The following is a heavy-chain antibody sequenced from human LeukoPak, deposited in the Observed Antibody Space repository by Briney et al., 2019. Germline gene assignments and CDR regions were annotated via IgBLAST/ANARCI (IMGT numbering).Heavy chain of an antibody. J-gene: IGHJ4*02. CDR1: GFIFSNYY. V-gene: IGHV3-21*01. CDR2: IHGSASYN. D-gene: IGHD3-9*01. Sequence: GGSLRLSCAASGFIFSNYYLNWVRQAPGKGLEWVSCIHGSASYNYYADSVKGRFTISRDNSKNTLYLQMNSLRAEDTAVYYCAKDYPYYDILTGLDYWGQGTLVTVSS. CDR3: AKDYPYYDILTGLDY.